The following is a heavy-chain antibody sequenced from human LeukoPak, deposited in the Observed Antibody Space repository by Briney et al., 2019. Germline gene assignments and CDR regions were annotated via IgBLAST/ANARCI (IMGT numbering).Heavy chain of an antibody. CDR2: IYPGDSDT. V-gene: IGHV5-51*01. CDR3: ARRSYCSSTSCLRGAFDI. D-gene: IGHD2-2*01. CDR1: GYSFTSYW. J-gene: IGHJ3*02. Sequence: GESLKISCKGSGYSFTSYWIGWVRQMPGKGLEWMGIIYPGDSDTRYSPSFQGQVTISADKSISTAYPQWSSLKASDTAMYYCARRSYCSSTSCLRGAFDIWGQGTMVTVSS.